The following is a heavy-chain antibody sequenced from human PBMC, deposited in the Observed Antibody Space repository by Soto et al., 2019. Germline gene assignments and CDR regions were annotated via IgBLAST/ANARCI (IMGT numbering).Heavy chain of an antibody. CDR1: GYIFTGYA. D-gene: IGHD3-3*01. CDR3: ARAGTVFGLLGNYYGMDV. Sequence: VASVKVSCKASGYIFTGYAMHWVRQAPGQRLEWMAWINGGNGNTRYSQKFQGRVTITRDTSANTAHMELSSLRSEDTAVYYCARAGTVFGLLGNYYGMDVWGQGTTVTVSS. V-gene: IGHV1-3*01. J-gene: IGHJ6*02. CDR2: INGGNGNT.